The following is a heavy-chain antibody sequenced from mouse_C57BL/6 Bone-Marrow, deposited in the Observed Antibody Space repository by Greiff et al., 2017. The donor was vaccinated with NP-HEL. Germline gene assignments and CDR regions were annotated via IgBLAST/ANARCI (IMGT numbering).Heavy chain of an antibody. CDR3: ASDYYGRGFAY. CDR2: IYPGDGDT. J-gene: IGHJ3*01. V-gene: IGHV1-82*01. CDR1: GYAFSSSW. Sequence: QVQLKESGPELVKPGASVKISCKASGYAFSSSWMNWVKQRPGKGLEWIGRIYPGDGDTNYNGKFKGKATLTADKSSSTAYMQLSSLTSEDSAVYFCASDYYGRGFAYWGQGTLVTVS. D-gene: IGHD1-1*01.